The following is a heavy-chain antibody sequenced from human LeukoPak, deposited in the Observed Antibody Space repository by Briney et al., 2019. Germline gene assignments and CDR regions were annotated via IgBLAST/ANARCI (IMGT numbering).Heavy chain of an antibody. CDR2: IYSGGST. V-gene: IGHV3-53*01. Sequence: GSLRLSCAASGFTVSSNYMSWVRQAPGKGLEWVSVIYSGGSTYYADSVKGRFTISRDNSKNTLYLQMNSLRAEDTAVYYCARQMSSGSYSYYYYYMDVWGKGTTVTVSS. D-gene: IGHD1-26*01. CDR1: GFTVSSNY. CDR3: ARQMSSGSYSYYYYYMDV. J-gene: IGHJ6*03.